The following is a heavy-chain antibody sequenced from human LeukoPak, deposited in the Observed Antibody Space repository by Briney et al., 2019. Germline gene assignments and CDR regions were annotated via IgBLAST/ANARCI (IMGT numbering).Heavy chain of an antibody. CDR1: GFAFSSHS. CDR2: ITGGSGDI. CDR3: ARAYYDISGYYHFAS. V-gene: IGHV3-48*02. D-gene: IGHD3-22*01. Sequence: GGSLRVSCAATGFAFSSHSMNWVRQAPGKGLEWVSYITGGSGDIFYADSVRGRFTTSRDNAKNSLFLHMTSLRDEDTAVYFCARAYYDISGYYHFASWGQRTLVTVSS. J-gene: IGHJ4*02.